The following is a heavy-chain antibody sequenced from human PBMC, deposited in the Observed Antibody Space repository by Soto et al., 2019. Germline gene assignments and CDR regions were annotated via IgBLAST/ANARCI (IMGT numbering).Heavy chain of an antibody. J-gene: IGHJ5*02. V-gene: IGHV4-39*02. CDR2: IFYTGTT. CDR3: ARLVVVAPVANA. CDR1: GGSINYNSYY. Sequence: PSETLSLTCSVSGGSINYNSYYWGWIRQPPGKGLEWVGGIFYTGTTYYSPSLKDRVTISVDTSKNSFSLNLTSVTAADTAVYCCARLVVVAPVANAWGQGTLVTVSS. D-gene: IGHD2-2*01.